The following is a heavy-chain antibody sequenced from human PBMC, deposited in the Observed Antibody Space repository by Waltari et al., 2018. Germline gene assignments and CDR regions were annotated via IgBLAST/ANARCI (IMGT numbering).Heavy chain of an antibody. CDR3: ARGRSNYLHYYYYMDV. CDR1: GGSFSGYY. D-gene: IGHD4-4*01. J-gene: IGHJ6*03. CDR2: INHSGST. Sequence: QVQLQQWGAGLLKPSETLSLTCAVYGGSFSGYYWSWIRQPPGKGLEWIGEINHSGSTNYNPSLKSRVTISVDTSKNQFSLKLSSVTAADTAVYYCARGRSNYLHYYYYMDVWGKGTTVTISS. V-gene: IGHV4-34*01.